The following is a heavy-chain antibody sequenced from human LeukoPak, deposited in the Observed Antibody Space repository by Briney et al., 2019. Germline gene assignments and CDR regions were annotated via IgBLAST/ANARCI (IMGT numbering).Heavy chain of an antibody. Sequence: GGSLRLSCVVSGFSFRSHWMSWVRQAPGKGPEWVANIKQDGIEKYYVDSVKGRFTISRDNAKNSLYLQMDSLRVEDTAVYYCARVKGYSGSFNRDFDYWGQGTLVTVSS. J-gene: IGHJ4*02. D-gene: IGHD1-26*01. V-gene: IGHV3-7*01. CDR2: IKQDGIEK. CDR3: ARVKGYSGSFNRDFDY. CDR1: GFSFRSHW.